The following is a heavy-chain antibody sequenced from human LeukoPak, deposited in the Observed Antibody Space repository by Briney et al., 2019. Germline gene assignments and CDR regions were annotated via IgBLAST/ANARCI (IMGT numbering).Heavy chain of an antibody. CDR2: IYHRGST. CDR1: GGSISSGGYS. J-gene: IGHJ3*02. Sequence: PSETLSLTCAVSGGSISSGGYSWSWIRQPPGKGLEWIGYIYHRGSTYYNPSLKSRVTISVDRSKNQFSLKLSSVTAADTAVYYCVRTSIAARRANAFDIWGQGTMVTVSS. D-gene: IGHD6-6*01. CDR3: VRTSIAARRANAFDI. V-gene: IGHV4-30-2*01.